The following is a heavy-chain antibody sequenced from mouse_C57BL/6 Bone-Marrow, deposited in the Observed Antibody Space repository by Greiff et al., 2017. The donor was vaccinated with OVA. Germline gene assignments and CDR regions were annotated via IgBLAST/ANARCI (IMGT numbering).Heavy chain of an antibody. CDR2: IDPSDSYT. CDR3: ARDDYYGSSYGYFDV. J-gene: IGHJ1*03. V-gene: IGHV1-69*01. CDR1: GYTFTSYW. Sequence: QVQLQQPGAELVMPGASVKLSCKASGYTFTSYWMHWVKQRPGQGLEWIGEIDPSDSYTNYNQKFKGKSTLTVDKSSSTAYMQLSSLTSYDSTVYYCARDDYYGSSYGYFDVWGTGTTVTVSS. D-gene: IGHD1-1*01.